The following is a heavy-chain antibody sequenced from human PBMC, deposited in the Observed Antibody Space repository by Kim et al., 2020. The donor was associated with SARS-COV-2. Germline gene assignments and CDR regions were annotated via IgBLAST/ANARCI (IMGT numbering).Heavy chain of an antibody. CDR3: ARDLAYSSGWYGGWFDP. D-gene: IGHD6-19*01. CDR2: IYHSGST. J-gene: IGHJ5*02. Sequence: SETLSLTCTVSGYSISSGYYWGWIRQPPGKGLEWIGSIYHSGSTYYNPSLKSRVTISVDTSKNQFSLKLSSVTAADTAVYYCARDLAYSSGWYGGWFDPWGQGTLVTVSP. V-gene: IGHV4-38-2*02. CDR1: GYSISSGYY.